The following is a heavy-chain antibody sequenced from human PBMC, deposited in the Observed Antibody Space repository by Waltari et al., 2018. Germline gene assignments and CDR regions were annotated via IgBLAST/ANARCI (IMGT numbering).Heavy chain of an antibody. Sequence: QVQLVQSGTEMKKTGASVRVSCEASGSIFTNYYFHWVRQAPGQGLEWMAIISPGGDRTTYAKKFRGRLTMTRDTSMSTVYMDLSSLTSEDTAMYYCTGSSRLGTYNFDYWGQGTLVTVSS. J-gene: IGHJ4*02. CDR3: TGSSRLGTYNFDY. V-gene: IGHV1-46*03. CDR2: ISPGGDRT. CDR1: GSIFTNYY. D-gene: IGHD1-26*01.